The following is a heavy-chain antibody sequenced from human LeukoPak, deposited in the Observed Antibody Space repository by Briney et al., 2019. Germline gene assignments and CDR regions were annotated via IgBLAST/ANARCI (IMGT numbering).Heavy chain of an antibody. CDR3: AKDQDYCSGGSCYSLST. CDR2: ILYDGSNK. D-gene: IGHD2-15*01. Sequence: PGRSLRLSCAASGFTFSSYGMHWVRQAPGTGLEWVAVILYDGSNKYYADSVKGRFTISRDNSKNTLYLQMNSLRAEDTAVYYCAKDQDYCSGGSCYSLSTWGQGTLVTVSS. J-gene: IGHJ5*02. CDR1: GFTFSSYG. V-gene: IGHV3-30*18.